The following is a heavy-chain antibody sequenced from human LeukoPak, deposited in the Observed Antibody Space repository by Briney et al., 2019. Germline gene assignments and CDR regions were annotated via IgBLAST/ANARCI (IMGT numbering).Heavy chain of an antibody. D-gene: IGHD1-26*01. CDR3: ARDVGATPGYFDY. CDR1: GYSISSGYY. Sequence: PSETLSLTCTVSGYSISSGYYWGWIRQPPGKGLEWIGSIYHSGSTNYNPSLKSRVTISVDTSKNQFSLKLSSVTTADTAVYYCARDVGATPGYFDYWGQGTLVTVSS. CDR2: IYHSGST. V-gene: IGHV4-38-2*02. J-gene: IGHJ4*02.